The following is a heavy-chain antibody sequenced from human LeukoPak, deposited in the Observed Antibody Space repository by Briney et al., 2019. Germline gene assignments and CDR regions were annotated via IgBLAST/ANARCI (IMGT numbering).Heavy chain of an antibody. V-gene: IGHV4-59*08. J-gene: IGHJ4*02. Sequence: SETLSLTSTVSGGSISSYYWSWIRQPPGKGLEWIGYIYYSGSTNYNPSLKSRVTISVDTSKNQFSLKLSSVTAADTAVYYCARHFDYWGQGTLVTVSS. CDR3: ARHFDY. CDR1: GGSISSYY. CDR2: IYYSGST.